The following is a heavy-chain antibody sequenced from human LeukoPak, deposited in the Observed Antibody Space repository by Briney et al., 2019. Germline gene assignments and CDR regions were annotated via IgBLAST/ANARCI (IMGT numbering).Heavy chain of an antibody. V-gene: IGHV4-34*01. CDR2: INHSGST. D-gene: IGHD6-13*01. Sequence: PSETLSLTCAVYGGSFSGYYWSWIRQPPGKGLEWIGEINHSGSTNYNPSLKSRVTISVDTSKNQFSLKLSSVTAADTAVYYCARFSSAGYSSSWYPARGFDYGGQGTLVTVSS. CDR1: GGSFSGYY. J-gene: IGHJ4*02. CDR3: ARFSSAGYSSSWYPARGFDY.